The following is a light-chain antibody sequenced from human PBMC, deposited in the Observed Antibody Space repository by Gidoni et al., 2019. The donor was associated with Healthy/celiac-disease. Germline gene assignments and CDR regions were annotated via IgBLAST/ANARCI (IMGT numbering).Light chain of an antibody. V-gene: IGKV1-39*01. CDR3: QQSYSTPHT. CDR2: AAS. Sequence: DIQMTQSPSSLSASVGDRVTITCRASQSISSYLNWYQQKPGKAPKLLIYAASSLQSGVTSRFSGSGSGTDFTLTSSSLQPEDFATYYCQQSYSTPHTFGQGTKLEIK. CDR1: QSISSY. J-gene: IGKJ2*01.